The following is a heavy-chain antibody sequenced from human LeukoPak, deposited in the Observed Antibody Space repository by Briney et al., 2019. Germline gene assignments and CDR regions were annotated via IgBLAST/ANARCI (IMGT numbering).Heavy chain of an antibody. CDR1: GFTLSSYW. CDR3: ARNRGGGSGYSDY. V-gene: IGHV3-74*01. CDR2: INSDGSDT. Sequence: GGSLRLSCAASGFTLSSYWMHWVRQAPGKGLVWVSRINSDGSDTIYGDSVKGRFTISRDNAKNSLYLQMNSLRAEDTAMYYCARNRGGGSGYSDYWGQGTLVTVSS. D-gene: IGHD3-22*01. J-gene: IGHJ4*02.